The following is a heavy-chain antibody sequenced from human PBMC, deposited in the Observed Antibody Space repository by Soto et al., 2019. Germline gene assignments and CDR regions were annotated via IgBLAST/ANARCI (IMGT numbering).Heavy chain of an antibody. CDR1: GFTFSTYF. D-gene: IGHD3-16*01. CDR3: AREGEGRTAYFDY. V-gene: IGHV3-21*01. CDR2: IIDSGNYM. J-gene: IGHJ4*02. Sequence: VQLVESGGGLVEPGGSLRLSCVASGFTFSTYFMNWVRQAPGKGLEWVSSIIDSGNYMYYADSVKGRFIISRDNARNSLYLQMNSLTTEDTAVYYCAREGEGRTAYFDYWGQGALVTVSS.